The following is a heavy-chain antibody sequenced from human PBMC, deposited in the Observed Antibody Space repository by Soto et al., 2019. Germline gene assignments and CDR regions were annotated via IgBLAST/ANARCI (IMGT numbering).Heavy chain of an antibody. CDR3: ARRVRGGTNYGMDV. D-gene: IGHD3-10*01. J-gene: IGHJ6*02. CDR2: IWYDGSNK. Sequence: QVQLVESGGGVVQPGRSLILSCAASGFTFSSYGMHWVRQAPGKGLEWVAVIWYDGSNKYYADSVKGRFTISRDNSKNTLYLQMNSLRAEDTAVYYCARRVRGGTNYGMDVWGQGTTVTVSS. CDR1: GFTFSSYG. V-gene: IGHV3-33*01.